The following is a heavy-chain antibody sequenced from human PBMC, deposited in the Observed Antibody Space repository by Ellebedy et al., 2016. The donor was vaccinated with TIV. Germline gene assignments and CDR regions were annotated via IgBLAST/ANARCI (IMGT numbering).Heavy chain of an antibody. J-gene: IGHJ4*02. V-gene: IGHV3-7*04. CDR3: ARGGHLDY. Sequence: PGGSLRLSCAASGFSASNYWMSWVRQAPGKGLEWVANIKGDGSEKYYADSVTGRFTITRDNAKNSLYLQMSSLRAEDTAVYYCARGGHLDYWGQGTLVTVSS. CDR1: GFSASNYW. CDR2: IKGDGSEK.